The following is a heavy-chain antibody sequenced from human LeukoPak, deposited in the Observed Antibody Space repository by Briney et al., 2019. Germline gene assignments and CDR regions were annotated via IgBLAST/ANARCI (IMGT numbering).Heavy chain of an antibody. J-gene: IGHJ4*02. D-gene: IGHD1-26*01. CDR3: TRDRGSWTVDW. V-gene: IGHV4-39*02. Sequence: PGGSLRLSCAASGFTVSSNYMSWVRQAPGQGLEWIGTIDHSGTTYYNPSLESRLTISRDTSKNHFSLKLNSVTAADTAVYYCTRDRGSWTVDWWGQGTLVTVSS. CDR2: IDHSGTT. CDR1: GFTVSSNY.